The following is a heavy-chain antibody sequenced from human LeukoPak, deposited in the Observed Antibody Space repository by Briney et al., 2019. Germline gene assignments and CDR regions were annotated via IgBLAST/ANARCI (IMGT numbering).Heavy chain of an antibody. CDR3: AREAGYYDFWSGFDY. J-gene: IGHJ4*02. CDR1: GFTFSSYA. Sequence: GGSLRLSCAASGFTFSSYAMNWVLQAPGKGLEWVSSISTGGGSTYYADSVKGRFTISRDNSKNTLYLQMNNLRAEDTAVYYCAREAGYYDFWSGFDYWGQGTLVTVSS. V-gene: IGHV3-23*01. CDR2: ISTGGGST. D-gene: IGHD3-3*01.